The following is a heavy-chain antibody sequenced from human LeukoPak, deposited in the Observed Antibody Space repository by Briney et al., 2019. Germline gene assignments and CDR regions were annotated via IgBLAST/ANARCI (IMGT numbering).Heavy chain of an antibody. D-gene: IGHD3-16*01. CDR2: IIPMYGRG. CDR3: ARGQSSLGSPYYFDY. J-gene: IGHJ4*02. V-gene: IGHV1-69*13. CDR1: GGTFTNYA. Sequence: ASVKVSCKASGGTFTNYAISWVRQAPGQGLEWMGGIIPMYGRGNYAQKFQGRVTITADESTSTVYMELRSLTSEDTAVYYCARGQSSLGSPYYFDYWGQGTLVTVSS.